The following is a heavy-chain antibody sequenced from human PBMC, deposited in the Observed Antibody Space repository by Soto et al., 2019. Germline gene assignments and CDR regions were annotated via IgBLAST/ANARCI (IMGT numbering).Heavy chain of an antibody. J-gene: IGHJ4*02. Sequence: GESLKISCKGSGYSFSSYWICWVRQMREKCLEWMGITYPGDSDTTYSPSLQGQVTLSAHKSISTASLQWSSLKASDTAMYYCASADSPEQWLHPLLVYWGQGTLVTVSS. V-gene: IGHV5-51*01. D-gene: IGHD6-19*01. CDR3: ASADSPEQWLHPLLVY. CDR1: GYSFSSYW. CDR2: TYPGDSDT.